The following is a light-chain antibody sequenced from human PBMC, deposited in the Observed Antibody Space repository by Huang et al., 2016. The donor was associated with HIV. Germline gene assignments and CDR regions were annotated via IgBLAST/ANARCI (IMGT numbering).Light chain of an antibody. V-gene: IGKV3-15*01. CDR1: QSVRDK. CDR3: QQYESWPPLT. J-gene: IGKJ4*01. Sequence: EIVMTQSPDTLSVSPGERATLSCRASQSVRDKLAWYQQKPGQAPRLLRHATSTRAAGVPDRCSGSGSGTEFTLTISSLQSEDCGVYYCQQYESWPPLTFGGGTKVEIK. CDR2: ATS.